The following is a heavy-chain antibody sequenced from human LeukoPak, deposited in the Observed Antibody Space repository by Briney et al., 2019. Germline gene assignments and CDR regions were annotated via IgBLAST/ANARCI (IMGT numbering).Heavy chain of an antibody. D-gene: IGHD5-18*01. CDR1: GYTFTTYA. Sequence: ASVKVSCKTSGYTFTTYAISWVRQAPGQGLEWMGWINTNTGNPTYAQGFFTGRYVFSLDISVNTAYLQITGLKADDTAVYYCGRDPKLGIRGYTYGYIDFWGQGTLVTVAS. CDR3: GRDPKLGIRGYTYGYIDF. V-gene: IGHV7-4-1*02. J-gene: IGHJ4*02. CDR2: INTNTGNP.